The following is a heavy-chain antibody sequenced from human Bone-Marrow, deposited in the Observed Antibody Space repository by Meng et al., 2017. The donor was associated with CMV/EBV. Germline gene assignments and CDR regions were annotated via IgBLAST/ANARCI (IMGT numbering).Heavy chain of an antibody. J-gene: IGHJ3*02. Sequence: GESLKISCAASGFTVSSNYMSWVRQAPGKGLEWVSSISSSSSYIYYADSVKGRFTISRDNAKNSLYLQMNSLRAEDTAVYYCARDSGGSYPNDAFDIWGQGTMVTVSS. CDR1: GFTVSSNY. CDR3: ARDSGGSYPNDAFDI. D-gene: IGHD1-26*01. V-gene: IGHV3-21*01. CDR2: ISSSSSYI.